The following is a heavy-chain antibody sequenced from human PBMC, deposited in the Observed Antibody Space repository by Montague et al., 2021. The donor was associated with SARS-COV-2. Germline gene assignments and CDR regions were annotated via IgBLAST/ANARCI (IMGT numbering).Heavy chain of an antibody. V-gene: IGHV4-59*01. CDR2: IHYNGST. J-gene: IGHJ5*02. CDR1: NGSINSYY. CDR3: AREALHNSFDL. Sequence: SETLSLTCTVSNGSINSYYWSWVRQPPGKRLEWIGYIHYNGSTNYNPSLESRVTMSIDTSKNQFSLKLRSVTAADTAVYFCAREALHNSFDLWGQGTLVIVSS.